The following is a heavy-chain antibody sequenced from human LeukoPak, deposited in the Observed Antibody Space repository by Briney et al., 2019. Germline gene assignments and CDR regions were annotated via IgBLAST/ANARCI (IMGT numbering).Heavy chain of an antibody. CDR3: ARGYYGSGSYLFDP. D-gene: IGHD3-10*01. J-gene: IGHJ5*02. CDR1: GGTFSSYA. Sequence: ASVKVSCKASGGTFSSYAISWVRQAPGQGLEWMGGIIPIFGTANYAQKLQGRVTMTTDTSTSTAYMELSSLRSEDTAVYYCARGYYGSGSYLFDPWGQGTLVTVSS. CDR2: IIPIFGTA. V-gene: IGHV1-69*05.